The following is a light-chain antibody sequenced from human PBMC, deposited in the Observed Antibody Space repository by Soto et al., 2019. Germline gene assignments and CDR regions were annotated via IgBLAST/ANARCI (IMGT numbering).Light chain of an antibody. V-gene: IGKV4-1*01. Sequence: DLVMTQSPDSLAVSLGERATINCKSSQSVLYSSNNKNYLAWYQQKPGQPPKLLIYWASTRESGVPDRFSGSRSGTDFTLTISSLQAEDVAIYYCQQYYDAPQTFGKETKVEI. CDR1: QSVLYSSNNKNY. CDR2: WAS. CDR3: QQYYDAPQT. J-gene: IGKJ1*01.